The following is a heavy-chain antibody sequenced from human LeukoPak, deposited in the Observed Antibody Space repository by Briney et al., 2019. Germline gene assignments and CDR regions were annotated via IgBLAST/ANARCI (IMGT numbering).Heavy chain of an antibody. CDR2: IYYSGST. J-gene: IGHJ4*02. CDR1: GGSISSYY. D-gene: IGHD5-18*01. Sequence: SETLSLTCTVSGGSISSYYWSWIRQPPGKGLEWIGYIYYSGSTNYNPSLKSRVTISVDTSKNQFSLKLSSVTAADTAVYYCARQGYSYGLPSSFDYWGQGTPVTVSS. V-gene: IGHV4-59*01. CDR3: ARQGYSYGLPSSFDY.